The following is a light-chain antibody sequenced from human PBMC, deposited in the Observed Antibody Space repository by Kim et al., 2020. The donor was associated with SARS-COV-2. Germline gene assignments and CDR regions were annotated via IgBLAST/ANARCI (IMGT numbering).Light chain of an antibody. CDR1: SSDIVSYDY. Sequence: GQSFTTSCSGTSSDIVSYDYVSWFQHHPEEAPILVIYDVDQRPSGVSLRFAVSKSGDTSSLTISGLQAEDEATYHCLSYTSSTTLVFGGGTQLTVL. V-gene: IGLV2-14*03. CDR2: DVD. J-gene: IGLJ3*02. CDR3: LSYTSSTTLV.